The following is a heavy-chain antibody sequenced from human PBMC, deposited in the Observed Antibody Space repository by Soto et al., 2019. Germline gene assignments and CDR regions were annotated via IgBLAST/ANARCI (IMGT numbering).Heavy chain of an antibody. CDR2: INSGGST. Sequence: EVQLVESGGGLVQPGGSLRLSCAASGFTVSVNLMNWVRQAPGKGLEWVSVINSGGSTDYADSVKGRFTISRAISKNTLYLQMNSLRAEDTAVYYCARENYYYGMDVWGQGTTVTVSS. CDR3: ARENYYYGMDV. CDR1: GFTVSVNL. J-gene: IGHJ6*02. V-gene: IGHV3-66*01.